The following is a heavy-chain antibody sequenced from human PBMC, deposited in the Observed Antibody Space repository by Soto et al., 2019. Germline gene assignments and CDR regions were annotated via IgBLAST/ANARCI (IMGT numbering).Heavy chain of an antibody. CDR1: GFTFSSYG. V-gene: IGHV3-33*01. D-gene: IGHD2-21*01. CDR3: ALWLHGEVDGMDV. Sequence: GGSLRLSCAASGFTFSSYGMHWVRQAPGKGLEWVAVIWYDGSNKYYADSVKGRFTISRDNSKNTLYLQMNSLRAEDTAVYYCALWLHGEVDGMDVWGQGTTVTVSS. CDR2: IWYDGSNK. J-gene: IGHJ6*02.